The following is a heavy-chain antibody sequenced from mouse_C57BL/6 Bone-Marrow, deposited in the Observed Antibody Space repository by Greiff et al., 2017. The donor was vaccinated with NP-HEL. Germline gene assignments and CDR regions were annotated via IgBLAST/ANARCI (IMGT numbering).Heavy chain of an antibody. Sequence: EVQLQESGAELVRPGASVKLSCTASGFNIKDDYMHWVKQRPEQGLEWIGWIDPENGDTEYASKFQGKATITADTSSNTAYLQLSSLTSEDTAVYYCTLWDCFANWGQGTLVTVSA. J-gene: IGHJ3*01. D-gene: IGHD1-1*02. V-gene: IGHV14-4*01. CDR2: IDPENGDT. CDR3: TLWDCFAN. CDR1: GFNIKDDY.